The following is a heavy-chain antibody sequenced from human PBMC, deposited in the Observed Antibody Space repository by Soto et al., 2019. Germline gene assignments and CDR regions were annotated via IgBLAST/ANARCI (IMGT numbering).Heavy chain of an antibody. J-gene: IGHJ6*02. CDR2: ISYSGLT. CDR1: GDAVSSSDAW. CDR3: ARDPLLFLVAAADHYGLDV. V-gene: IGHV4-31*03. D-gene: IGHD6-13*01. Sequence: QVQLQESGPGLVKPSQTLSVTCTVSGDAVSSSDAWWNWVRQHPGKGLEWIGYISYSGLTYYNPSLKSRATISLDTSKNQFSLELTSVTVADTAVYYCARDPLLFLVAAADHYGLDVWGQGTTVTVSS.